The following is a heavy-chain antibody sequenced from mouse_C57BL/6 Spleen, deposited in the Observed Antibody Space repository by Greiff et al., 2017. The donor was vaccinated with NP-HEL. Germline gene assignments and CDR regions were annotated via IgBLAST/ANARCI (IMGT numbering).Heavy chain of an antibody. V-gene: IGHV1-80*01. CDR1: GYAFSSYW. CDR2: IYPGDGDT. CDR3: ARGVTTVVDGGYFDV. Sequence: QVQLQQSGAELVKPGASVKISCKASGYAFSSYWMNWVKQRPGKGLEWIGQIYPGDGDTNYNVKFKGKATLTADKSSSTAYMQLSSLTSEDSAVYFCARGVTTVVDGGYFDVWGTGTTVTVSS. J-gene: IGHJ1*03. D-gene: IGHD1-1*01.